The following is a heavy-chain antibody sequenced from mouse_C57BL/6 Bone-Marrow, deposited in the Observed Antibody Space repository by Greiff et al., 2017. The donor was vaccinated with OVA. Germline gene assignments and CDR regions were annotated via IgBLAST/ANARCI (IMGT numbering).Heavy chain of an antibody. CDR3: ARDSPITAAPWYFDV. D-gene: IGHD1-1*01. Sequence: EVKLQESGPGLVKPSQSLSLTCSVTGYSITSGYYWNWIRQFPGNKLEWMGYISYDGSNNYNPSLKNRISITRDKSKNQFFLKLNSVTTEDTTTYYCARDSPITAAPWYFDVWGTGTTVTVSS. CDR2: ISYDGSN. V-gene: IGHV3-6*01. CDR1: GYSITSGYY. J-gene: IGHJ1*03.